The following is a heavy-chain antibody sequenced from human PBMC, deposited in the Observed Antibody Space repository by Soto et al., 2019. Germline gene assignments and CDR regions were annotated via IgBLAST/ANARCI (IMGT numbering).Heavy chain of an antibody. D-gene: IGHD3-3*01. J-gene: IGHJ6*02. V-gene: IGHV1-69*06. CDR2: IIPIFGTA. Sequence: QVQRVQSGAEVQKPGSSVKVSCKASGGTFSSYAISWVRQAPGQGLEWMGGIIPIFGTANYAQKFQGRVTITADKSTSTAYMELSSLRSEYTAVYYCARDPYDFWSGYQIGGMGVWGQGTTVTVSS. CDR3: ARDPYDFWSGYQIGGMGV. CDR1: GGTFSSYA.